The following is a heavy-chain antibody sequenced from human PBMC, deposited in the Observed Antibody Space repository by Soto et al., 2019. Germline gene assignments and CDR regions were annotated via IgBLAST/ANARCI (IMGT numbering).Heavy chain of an antibody. CDR3: ASPNYYYGMDV. Sequence: QVQLQQWGAGLLKPSETLSLTCAVYGGSFSGYYWSWIRQPPGKGLEWIGEINHSGSTNYNPSLKSRVTISVDTTKSQFSLKLSSVTAADTAVYYCASPNYYYGMDVWGQGTTVTVSS. CDR1: GGSFSGYY. J-gene: IGHJ6*02. V-gene: IGHV4-34*01. CDR2: INHSGST.